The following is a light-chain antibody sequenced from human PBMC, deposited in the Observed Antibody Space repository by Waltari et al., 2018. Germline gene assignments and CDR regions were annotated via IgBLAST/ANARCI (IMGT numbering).Light chain of an antibody. Sequence: SSELPQDPAVSVALGQTVRITCQGDSLTSYYASWYQQKPGQAPVLVIYGKNNRPSGIPDRFSGSSSGNTASLTITGAQAEDEADYYCNSRDSSANRVFGGGTKLTVL. J-gene: IGLJ2*01. CDR2: GKN. CDR1: SLTSYY. CDR3: NSRDSSANRV. V-gene: IGLV3-19*01.